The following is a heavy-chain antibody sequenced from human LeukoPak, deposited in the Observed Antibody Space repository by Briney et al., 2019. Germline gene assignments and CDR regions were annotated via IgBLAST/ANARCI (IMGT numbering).Heavy chain of an antibody. J-gene: IGHJ6*03. CDR1: GFTFDDYG. CDR3: ARAEYYYDSSGYYPRYYNYYYMDV. D-gene: IGHD3-22*01. V-gene: IGHV3-20*04. CDR2: INWSGGST. Sequence: GGSLRLSCAASGFTFDDYGMSWVRQAPGKGLEWVSGINWSGGSTGYADSVKGRFTISRDNAKTSLYLQMNSLRAEDTAVFYCARAEYYYDSSGYYPRYYNYYYMDVWGKGTTVTVSS.